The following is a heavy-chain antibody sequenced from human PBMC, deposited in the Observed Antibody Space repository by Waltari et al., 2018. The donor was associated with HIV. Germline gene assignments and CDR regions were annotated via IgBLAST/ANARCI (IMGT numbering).Heavy chain of an antibody. D-gene: IGHD2-2*01. J-gene: IGHJ6*02. CDR3: ARVALPAAIHYGMDA. CDR1: GYNFIAYN. CDR2: INPNNAGT. V-gene: IGHV1-2*06. Sequence: QVQLVQSGAEMKKPGASATVSCKAHGYNFIAYNIPWVRQAPGQGLEWMGRINPNNAGTDYPQKFQGRVTMTRVTSINTVYMELIRLRPDDTAVYYCARVALPAAIHYGMDAWGQGTTVTVSS.